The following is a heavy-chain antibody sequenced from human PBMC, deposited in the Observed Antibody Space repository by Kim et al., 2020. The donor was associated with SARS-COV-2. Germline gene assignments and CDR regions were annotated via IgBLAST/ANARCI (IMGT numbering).Heavy chain of an antibody. V-gene: IGHV1-69*04. J-gene: IGHJ3*02. Sequence: NYAQKFQGRVTITADKSTSTAYMELNSLRSEDTAVYYCARDVEQLDAFDIWGQGTMVTVSS. D-gene: IGHD6-6*01. CDR3: ARDVEQLDAFDI.